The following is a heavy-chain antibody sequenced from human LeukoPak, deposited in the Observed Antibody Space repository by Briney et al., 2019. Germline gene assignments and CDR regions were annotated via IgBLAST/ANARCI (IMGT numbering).Heavy chain of an antibody. Sequence: ASVKVSCKASGYTFTGYYMHWVRQAPGQGLEWMGWINPNSGGTNYAQKFQGRVTMTRDTSISTAYMELSRLRSDDTAVYYCARSGSRSGPVNAFDIWGQGTMVTVSS. CDR1: GYTFTGYY. J-gene: IGHJ3*02. CDR3: ARSGSRSGPVNAFDI. V-gene: IGHV1-2*02. CDR2: INPNSGGT. D-gene: IGHD1-26*01.